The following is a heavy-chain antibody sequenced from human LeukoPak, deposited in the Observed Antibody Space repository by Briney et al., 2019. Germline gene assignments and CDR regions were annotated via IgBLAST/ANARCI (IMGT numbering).Heavy chain of an antibody. D-gene: IGHD6-6*01. V-gene: IGHV3-48*03. J-gene: IGHJ4*02. CDR3: ARVLYLYGSSSARFDY. CDR2: ISSSGSTI. Sequence: GGSLRLSCAASGFTFSSYEMNWVRQAPGKGLEWVSKISSSGSTINYADSVKGRFTISRDNAKNSLYLQTDSLRAEDTVVYYCARVLYLYGSSSARFDYWGQGTLVTVSS. CDR1: GFTFSSYE.